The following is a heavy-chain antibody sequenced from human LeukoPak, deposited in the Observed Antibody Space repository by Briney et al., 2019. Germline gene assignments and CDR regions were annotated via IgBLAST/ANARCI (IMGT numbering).Heavy chain of an antibody. CDR3: ARDKAYDYVWGSYRKGVTPPQWFDP. D-gene: IGHD3-16*02. CDR1: GYTFTSYG. CDR2: ISAYNGNT. Sequence: ASVKVSCKASGYTFTSYGISWVRQAPGQGLEWMGWISAYNGNTNYAQKLQGRVTMTTDTSTSTAYMELRSLRSDDTAVYYCARDKAYDYVWGSYRKGVTPPQWFDPWGQGTLVTVSS. V-gene: IGHV1-18*01. J-gene: IGHJ5*02.